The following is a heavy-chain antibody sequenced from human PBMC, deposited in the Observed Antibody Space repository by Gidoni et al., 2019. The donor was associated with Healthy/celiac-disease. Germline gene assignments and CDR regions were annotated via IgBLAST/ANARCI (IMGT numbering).Heavy chain of an antibody. D-gene: IGHD3-3*01. CDR3: ARDVGLVLSIFGVNYYMDV. CDR1: GYPFTGYY. J-gene: IGHJ6*03. V-gene: IGHV1-2*02. CDR2: INPNSGGT. Sequence: QVQLVQSGAEVKKPGASVKVSCTASGYPFTGYYMHWVRQAPGQGLEWMGWINPNSGGTNYAQKFQGRVTMTRDTSISTAYMELSRLRSDDTAVYYCARDVGLVLSIFGVNYYMDVWGKGTTVTVSS.